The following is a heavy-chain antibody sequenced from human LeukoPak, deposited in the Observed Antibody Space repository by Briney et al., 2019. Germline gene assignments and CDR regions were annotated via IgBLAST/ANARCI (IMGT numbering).Heavy chain of an antibody. Sequence: GGSLRLSCAASGFTFSSYSMNWVRQAPGKGLEWVSSISSSSSYIYYADSVKGRFTISRDNAKNKLYLQMNSLRAEDTAVYYCARDIKYSSSWDDAFDIWGQGTMVTVSS. J-gene: IGHJ3*02. CDR2: ISSSSSYI. V-gene: IGHV3-21*01. D-gene: IGHD6-13*01. CDR3: ARDIKYSSSWDDAFDI. CDR1: GFTFSSYS.